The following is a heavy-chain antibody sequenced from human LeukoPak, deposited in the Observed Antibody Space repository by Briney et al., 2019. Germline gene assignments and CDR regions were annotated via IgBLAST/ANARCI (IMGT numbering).Heavy chain of an antibody. V-gene: IGHV3-21*01. D-gene: IGHD3-10*01. CDR3: ARDYYGSGNYYTDAFDV. CDR1: GFTFSIYS. J-gene: IGHJ3*01. Sequence: GGSLRLSCSASGFTFSIYSMNWVPQAPGKGLVWVSSINGGSNYIYYADSLKGRFTISRDNAKNSLYLQMNSLRAEDTAVYYCARDYYGSGNYYTDAFDVWGQGTMVTVSS. CDR2: INGGSNYI.